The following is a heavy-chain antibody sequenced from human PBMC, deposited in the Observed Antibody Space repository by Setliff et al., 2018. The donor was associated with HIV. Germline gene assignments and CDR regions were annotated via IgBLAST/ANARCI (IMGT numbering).Heavy chain of an antibody. D-gene: IGHD2-21*02. CDR1: GYSINNNFF. Sequence: SETLSLTCAVSGYSINNNFFWGWVRQPPGKGLEWIGSIFYTGTTYYNPSLKSRVTLSLDTSKNQFSLELTSVTAAATAVYYCARHDCGGDCSINWFDPWGQGTLVTVSS. CDR3: ARHDCGGDCSINWFDP. V-gene: IGHV4-38-2*01. CDR2: IFYTGTT. J-gene: IGHJ5*02.